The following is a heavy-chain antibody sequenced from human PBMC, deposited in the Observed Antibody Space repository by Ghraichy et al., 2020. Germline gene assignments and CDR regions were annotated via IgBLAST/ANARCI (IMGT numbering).Heavy chain of an antibody. CDR1: AYTFTAHH. CDR2: IDPSNGAK. Sequence: ASVKVSCKASAYTFTAHHIHWVRQAPGQGLEWMGWIDPSNGAKKYAQNFQGRVTMTTDSSISTAYMELSTLRSDDTAVYYCARTAGMVRLDYWGQGTLVTVSS. CDR3: ARTAGMVRLDY. J-gene: IGHJ4*02. V-gene: IGHV1-2*02. D-gene: IGHD3-10*01.